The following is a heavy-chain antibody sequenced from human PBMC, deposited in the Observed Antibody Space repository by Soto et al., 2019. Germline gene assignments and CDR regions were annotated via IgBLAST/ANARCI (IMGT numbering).Heavy chain of an antibody. V-gene: IGHV3-21*01. D-gene: IGHD5-12*01. J-gene: IGHJ6*03. CDR3: ARGGYSGQNNYYYMDV. CDR2: ISISSSYI. Sequence: GGSLRLSCAASGFTFSSYSMNWVRQAPGKGLEWVSSISISSSYIYYADSVKGRFTISRDNAKNALYLQMNSLRAEDTAVYYCARGGYSGQNNYYYMDVWGKAITVTVS. CDR1: GFTFSSYS.